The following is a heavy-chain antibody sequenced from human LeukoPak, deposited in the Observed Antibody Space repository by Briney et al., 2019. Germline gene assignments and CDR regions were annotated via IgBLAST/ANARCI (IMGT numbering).Heavy chain of an antibody. CDR1: GFTVSSNY. D-gene: IGHD1-26*01. J-gene: IGHJ4*02. CDR3: ARVSEPLADFDY. CDR2: IYSGGST. V-gene: IGHV3-53*01. Sequence: GGSLRLSCAASGFTVSSNYMSWVRQAPGKGLEWVSVIYSGGSTYYADSVKGRFTISRDNSKNTLYLQMNSPRAEDTAVYYCARVSEPLADFDYWGQGTLVTVSS.